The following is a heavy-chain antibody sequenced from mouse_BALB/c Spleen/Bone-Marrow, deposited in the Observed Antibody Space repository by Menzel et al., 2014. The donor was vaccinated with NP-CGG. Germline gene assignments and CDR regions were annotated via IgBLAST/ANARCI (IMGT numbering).Heavy chain of an antibody. J-gene: IGHJ3*01. CDR2: IDPANGNT. CDR3: ARSLYDGYFSWFAY. Sequence: VQLQQSGAELVKPGASVKLSCTASGFNIKDNYMHWVKQRPEQGLEWIGRIDPANGNTKYDPKFQGKATITADTSSNTAYLQLTSLTSEDTAVYYCARSLYDGYFSWFAYWGQGTLVTVSA. D-gene: IGHD2-3*01. CDR1: GFNIKDNY. V-gene: IGHV14-3*02.